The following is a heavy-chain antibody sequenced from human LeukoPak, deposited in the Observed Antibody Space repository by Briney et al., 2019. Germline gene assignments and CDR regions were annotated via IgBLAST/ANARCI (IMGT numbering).Heavy chain of an antibody. J-gene: IGHJ4*02. D-gene: IGHD2/OR15-2a*01. CDR2: IKCKTDGGTT. V-gene: IGHV3-15*01. CDR1: GFTLSYAW. Sequence: GGSLRLSCAASGFTLSYAWMSWVRQAPGIGLEWVGRIKCKTDGGTTDYAAPVKGRFTISRDDSKNTLYLQMNSLKSDDTAVYYCATDLRGRGPNPLSSRIDYWGQGTLVTVSS. CDR3: ATDLRGRGPNPLSSRIDY.